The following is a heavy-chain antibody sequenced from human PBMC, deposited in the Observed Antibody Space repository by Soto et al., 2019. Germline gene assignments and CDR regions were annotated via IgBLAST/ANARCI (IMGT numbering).Heavy chain of an antibody. D-gene: IGHD3-9*01. Sequence: QVQLQESGPGLVKPSQTLSLTCTVSGGSISSGDYFWSWIRQSPGKVLEWMGYISSIGSTYYNPSLKSRVSVTRDTSKNQFSLKLSSVTTTDAAVYYCARGLVIRPYYYHGMDVWGQGTTVTVSS. CDR3: ARGLVIRPYYYHGMDV. CDR2: ISSIGST. J-gene: IGHJ6*02. V-gene: IGHV4-30-4*01. CDR1: GGSISSGDYF.